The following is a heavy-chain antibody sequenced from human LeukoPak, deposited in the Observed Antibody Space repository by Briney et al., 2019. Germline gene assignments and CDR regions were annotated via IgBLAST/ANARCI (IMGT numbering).Heavy chain of an antibody. CDR3: ARLLDNDISGDPDTFDV. Sequence: LETPSLTCTVSGGSLSGHYWSWIRQPPGKRLEWIGYLSYTGRTKYNPSLQSRVTISIDTSKSQFSLKLTSVTSADTAVYSCARLLDNDISGDPDTFDVWGQGTTVIVSS. CDR2: LSYTGRT. J-gene: IGHJ3*01. D-gene: IGHD3-22*01. V-gene: IGHV4-59*11. CDR1: GGSLSGHY.